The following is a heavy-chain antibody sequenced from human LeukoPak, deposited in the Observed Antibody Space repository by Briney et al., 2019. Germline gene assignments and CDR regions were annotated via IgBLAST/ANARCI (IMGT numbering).Heavy chain of an antibody. D-gene: IGHD6-6*01. J-gene: IGHJ4*02. Sequence: GGYLRLSCAASGFTFSSYWMHWVPQAPGKGLVWFSRINSDGRSTSYADSVKGRFTISRDKAKTTLYLQMNSLRAELTAVYYCARGGTYSSSSLNYWGQGPLVTVSS. CDR2: INSDGRST. V-gene: IGHV3-74*01. CDR1: GFTFSSYW. CDR3: ARGGTYSSSSLNY.